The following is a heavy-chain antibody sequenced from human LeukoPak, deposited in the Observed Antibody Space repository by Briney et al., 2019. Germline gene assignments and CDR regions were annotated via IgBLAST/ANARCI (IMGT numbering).Heavy chain of an antibody. CDR1: GGSISSYY. V-gene: IGHV4-59*12. CDR2: IHHSGST. Sequence: SETLSLTCTVSGGSISSYYWSWIRQPPGKGLEWIGYIHHSGSTVYNPSLKSRVTMSVETPKNQFSLKLSSVTAADTAVYYCARDPYGSGSYYGGPLGDYWGQGTLVTVSS. CDR3: ARDPYGSGSYYGGPLGDY. D-gene: IGHD3-10*01. J-gene: IGHJ4*02.